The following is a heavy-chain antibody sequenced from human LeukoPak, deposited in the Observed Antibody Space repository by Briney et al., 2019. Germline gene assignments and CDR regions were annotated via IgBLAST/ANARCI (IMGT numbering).Heavy chain of an antibody. CDR3: ARLYCSGGSCYSD. CDR1: GFTFSSYW. Sequence: PGGSLRLSCAASGFTFSSYWMSWVRPAPGKGLEWVANIKQDGSEKYYVNSVKGRFTISRDNAKNSVYLQMNSLRAEDTAVYYCARLYCSGGSCYSDWGQGTLVTVSS. CDR2: IKQDGSEK. V-gene: IGHV3-7*05. J-gene: IGHJ4*02. D-gene: IGHD2-15*01.